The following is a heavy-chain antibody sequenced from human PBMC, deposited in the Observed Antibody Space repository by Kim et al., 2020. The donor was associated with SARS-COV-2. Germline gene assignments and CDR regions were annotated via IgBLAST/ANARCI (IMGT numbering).Heavy chain of an antibody. J-gene: IGHJ6*03. D-gene: IGHD6-19*01. CDR2: IYYSGST. Sequence: SETLSLTCTVSGGSISSYYWSWIRQPPGKGLEWIGYIYYSGSTNYNPSLKSRVTISVDTSKNQFSLKLSSVTAADTAVYYCASSSGWLAYYMDVWGKGTTVTVSS. V-gene: IGHV4-59*01. CDR1: GGSISSYY. CDR3: ASSSGWLAYYMDV.